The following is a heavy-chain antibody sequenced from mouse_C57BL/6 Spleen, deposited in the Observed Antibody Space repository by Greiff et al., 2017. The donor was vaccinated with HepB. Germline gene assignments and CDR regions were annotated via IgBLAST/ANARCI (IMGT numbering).Heavy chain of an antibody. J-gene: IGHJ4*01. CDR2: IYPGSGST. Sequence: QVQLQQPGAELVKPGASVKMSCKASGYTFTSYWITWVKQRPGQGLEWIGDIYPGSGSTNYNEKFKSKATLTVDTSSSTAYMQLSSLTSEDAAVYYCARSRTGPLYAMDYWGQGTSVTVSS. V-gene: IGHV1-55*01. CDR1: GYTFTSYW. D-gene: IGHD4-1*01. CDR3: ARSRTGPLYAMDY.